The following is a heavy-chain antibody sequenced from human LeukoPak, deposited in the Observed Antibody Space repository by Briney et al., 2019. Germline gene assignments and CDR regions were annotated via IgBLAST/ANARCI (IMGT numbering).Heavy chain of an antibody. J-gene: IGHJ4*02. D-gene: IGHD1-26*01. CDR3: ARENVGYDY. CDR2: IYYSGST. Sequence: PSETLSLTCTVSGDSISSGDYYWSWIRQPPGTGLEWIGYIYYSGSTYYNPSLKSRVTISVDTSKNQFSLKLSSVTAADTAVYYCARENVGYDYWGQGTLVTVSS. V-gene: IGHV4-30-4*01. CDR1: GDSISSGDYY.